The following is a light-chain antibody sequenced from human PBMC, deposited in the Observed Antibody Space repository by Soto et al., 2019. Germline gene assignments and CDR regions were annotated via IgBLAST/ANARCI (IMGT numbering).Light chain of an antibody. Sequence: DIQMTQSPSTLSGSVGDRVTISCRASRTISSWLAWYQQKPGKAPKLLIYKASTLKSGVPSRFSGSGSGTEFTLTISSLQPHDFATYYCQHYNSYSEAFGQGTKVDI. V-gene: IGKV1-5*03. CDR3: QHYNSYSEA. CDR1: RTISSW. J-gene: IGKJ1*01. CDR2: KAS.